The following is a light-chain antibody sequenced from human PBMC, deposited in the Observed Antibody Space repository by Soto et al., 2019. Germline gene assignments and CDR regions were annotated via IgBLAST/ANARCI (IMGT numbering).Light chain of an antibody. J-gene: IGLJ2*01. CDR1: SSDVGGYNY. CDR2: DVS. CDR3: NSYAGTNNLV. V-gene: IGLV2-8*01. Sequence: QSALTQPPSASGSPGQSVTISCTGTSSDVGGYNYVSWYQQHPGKAPELMIYDVSERPSGVPDRFSGSKSGNTASLTVSGLQAEDEADYYCNSYAGTNNLVFGGGTKLTVL.